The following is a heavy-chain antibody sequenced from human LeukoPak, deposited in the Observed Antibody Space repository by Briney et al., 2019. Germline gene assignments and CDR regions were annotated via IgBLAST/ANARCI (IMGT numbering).Heavy chain of an antibody. J-gene: IGHJ4*02. CDR2: INPNSGGT. Sequence: ASVKVSCKASGYTFTGYYMHWVRQAPGQGLEWMGWINPNSGGTNYAQKFQGRVTMTRDTSTSTAYMELRSLRSDDTAVYYCAREVGATADFDYWGQGTLVTVSS. D-gene: IGHD1-26*01. CDR1: GYTFTGYY. V-gene: IGHV1-2*02. CDR3: AREVGATADFDY.